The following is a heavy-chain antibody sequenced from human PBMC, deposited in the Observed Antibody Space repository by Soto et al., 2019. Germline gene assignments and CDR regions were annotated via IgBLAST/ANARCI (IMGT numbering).Heavy chain of an antibody. CDR3: ARTSTRGTRFDS. V-gene: IGHV4-4*02. Sequence: QVQLQESGPGLVKPSGTLSLTCAVSGGSISTSNWWSWVRQPPGKGLEWIGEVYHSGSTNYNPSFKRRGAMSVDKSKNQCSLKLYSVTAADTALYYCARTSTRGTRFDSWGQGSLVTVSS. CDR2: VYHSGST. D-gene: IGHD1-1*01. J-gene: IGHJ4*02. CDR1: GGSISTSNW.